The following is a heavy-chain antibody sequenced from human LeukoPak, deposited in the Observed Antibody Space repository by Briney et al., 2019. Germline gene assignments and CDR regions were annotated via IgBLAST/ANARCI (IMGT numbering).Heavy chain of an antibody. V-gene: IGHV4-39*07. CDR3: TRDRGHGSQDY. J-gene: IGHJ4*02. Sequence: SETLSLTCTVSGGSFNDYYWGWIRQPPGKGLEWIGSIYYSGTTFYNPSLKHRVTISMDTSKSQFSLKLSSVTAADTAVYSCTRDRGHGSQDYWGQGTLVTVS. D-gene: IGHD1-26*01. CDR1: GGSFNDYY. CDR2: IYYSGTT.